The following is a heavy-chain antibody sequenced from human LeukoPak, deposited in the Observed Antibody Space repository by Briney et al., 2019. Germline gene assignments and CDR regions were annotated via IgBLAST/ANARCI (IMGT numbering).Heavy chain of an antibody. CDR1: GVTFSTSA. D-gene: IGHD3-16*01. Sequence: GGSLRLSCAASGVTFSTSAMSWVRQAPGKGLEWVSIVSGGGVNTYYVDSVRGRFTISRDNSKNTLYLQMNSLRVEDTAVYYCAKGHTDYGTGFDLWGQGTLLIVSS. V-gene: IGHV3-23*01. CDR3: AKGHTDYGTGFDL. J-gene: IGHJ4*02. CDR2: VSGGGVNT.